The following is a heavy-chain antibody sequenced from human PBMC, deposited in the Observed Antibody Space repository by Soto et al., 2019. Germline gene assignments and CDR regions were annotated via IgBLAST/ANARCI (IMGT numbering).Heavy chain of an antibody. CDR3: ASAHFGSGSYYNPAQLRPHAFDI. Sequence: ASVKVSCKASGYTFTSYDINWVRQATGQGLEWKGCMNPNSGNTGYAQKFQGRVTMTRNTSISTAYMELSSLRFEDPAVYYCASAHFGSGSYYNPAQLRPHAFDIWGQGTMVTVSS. V-gene: IGHV1-8*01. J-gene: IGHJ3*02. CDR2: MNPNSGNT. CDR1: GYTFTSYD. D-gene: IGHD3-10*01.